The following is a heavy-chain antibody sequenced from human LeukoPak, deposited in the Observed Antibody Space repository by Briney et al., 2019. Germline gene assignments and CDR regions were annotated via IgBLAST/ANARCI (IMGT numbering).Heavy chain of an antibody. J-gene: IGHJ4*02. CDR2: FNGRGGYT. Sequence: TGGSLRLSCAASGFTFNNYAMNWVRRAPGKGLEWVSSFNGRGGYTFYADSVKGRFTLSSDNSKNTLHLQMISLRAEDTAVYYCAKGDQPLLYGGAFDSWGQGTLVTVSS. CDR3: AKGDQPLLYGGAFDS. D-gene: IGHD2-2*02. V-gene: IGHV3-23*01. CDR1: GFTFNNYA.